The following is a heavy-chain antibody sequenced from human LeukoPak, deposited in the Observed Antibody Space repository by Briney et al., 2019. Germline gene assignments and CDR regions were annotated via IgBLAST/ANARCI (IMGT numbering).Heavy chain of an antibody. J-gene: IGHJ3*02. CDR2: ISNDGSNK. V-gene: IGHV3-30*18. CDR3: AKDRRYCSSTSCYSNAFDI. CDR1: GFTFSSYG. D-gene: IGHD2-2*01. Sequence: GGSLRLSCAASGFTFSSYGMHWVRQAPGKGLEWVAVISNDGSNKYYADSVKGRFTISRDNSKNTLYLQMNSLRAEDTAVYYCAKDRRYCSSTSCYSNAFDIWGQGTMVTVSS.